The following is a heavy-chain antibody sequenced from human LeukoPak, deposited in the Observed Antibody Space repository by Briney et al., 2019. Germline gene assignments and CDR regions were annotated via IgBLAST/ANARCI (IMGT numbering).Heavy chain of an antibody. CDR2: IIPIFGTA. CDR1: GGTFSSYT. J-gene: IGHJ5*02. CDR3: ARDFLKNWFDP. Sequence: GASVKVSCKASGGTFSSYTISWVRQAPGQGLEWMGGIIPIFGTANYAQKLQGRVTMTTDTSTSTAYMELRSLRSDDTAVYYCARDFLKNWFDPWGQGTLVTVSS. V-gene: IGHV1-69*05.